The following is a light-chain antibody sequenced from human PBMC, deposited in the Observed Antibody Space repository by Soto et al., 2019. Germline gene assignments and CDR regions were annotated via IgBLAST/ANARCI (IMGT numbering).Light chain of an antibody. CDR1: QSIRSW. J-gene: IGKJ1*01. CDR2: DAS. V-gene: IGKV1-5*01. Sequence: DLQMTQSPSTLSASVGDRVTITCRASQSIRSWLAWYQQKPGKAPQLLIYDASNLESGVPPRFSGSGSGTEFTLTISSLQPDDFATYYCQQYDSFSKTFGRGTKVEVK. CDR3: QQYDSFSKT.